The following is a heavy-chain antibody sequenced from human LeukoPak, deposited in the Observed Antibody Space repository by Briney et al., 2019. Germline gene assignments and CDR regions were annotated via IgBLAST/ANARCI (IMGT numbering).Heavy chain of an antibody. CDR1: GGSFSGYY. Sequence: SETLSLTCAVYGGSFSGYYWSWIRQPPGKGLEGIGEINHSGSTNYNPSLKSRVTISVDTSKNQFSLKLSSVTAADTAVYYCARARGSGSSGYWGQGTLVTVSS. D-gene: IGHD3-10*01. CDR3: ARARGSGSSGY. CDR2: INHSGST. J-gene: IGHJ4*02. V-gene: IGHV4-34*01.